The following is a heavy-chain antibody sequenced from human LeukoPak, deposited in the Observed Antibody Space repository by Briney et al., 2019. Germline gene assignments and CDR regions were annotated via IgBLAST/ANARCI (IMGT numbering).Heavy chain of an antibody. J-gene: IGHJ4*02. CDR1: GYTFTGYY. CDR2: IKPNSGGT. D-gene: IGHD5-24*01. V-gene: IGHV1-2*02. CDR3: AREDQRWLQFDFDS. Sequence: ASVKVSCKASGYTFTGYYMHWVRQAPGQGLEWMGWIKPNSGGTNYAQKFQGRVTMTRDTSISAAYMELSRLRSDDTAVYYCAREDQRWLQFDFDSWGQGTLVTVSS.